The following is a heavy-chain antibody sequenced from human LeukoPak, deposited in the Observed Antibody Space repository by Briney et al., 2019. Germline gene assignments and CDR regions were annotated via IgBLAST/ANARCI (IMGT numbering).Heavy chain of an antibody. CDR1: GFTFSSYW. D-gene: IGHD6-13*01. Sequence: GGSLRLSCAASGFTFSSYWMHWVRQAPGKGLVWVSRISSDGSSTDYADSVKGRFTISRDNAENSLAVQMNSLRVEDTAMYYCARNPATGTLDYWGQGTLVTVSS. CDR3: ARNPATGTLDY. J-gene: IGHJ4*02. V-gene: IGHV3-74*01. CDR2: ISSDGSST.